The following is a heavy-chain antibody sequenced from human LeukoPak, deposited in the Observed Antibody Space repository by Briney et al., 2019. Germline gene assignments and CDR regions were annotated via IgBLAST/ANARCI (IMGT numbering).Heavy chain of an antibody. J-gene: IGHJ4*02. CDR3: AIPTDIVVVVAATPDY. D-gene: IGHD2-15*01. CDR1: GFTFNNYA. CDR2: VSGSGYST. Sequence: GGSLKLSCAASGFTFNNYAMSWVRQAPGQGLEWVSAVSGSGYSTYYADSVKGRFIISRDNSKNTLYLQMNSLRAEDTAVYYCAIPTDIVVVVAATPDYWGQGTLVTVSS. V-gene: IGHV3-23*01.